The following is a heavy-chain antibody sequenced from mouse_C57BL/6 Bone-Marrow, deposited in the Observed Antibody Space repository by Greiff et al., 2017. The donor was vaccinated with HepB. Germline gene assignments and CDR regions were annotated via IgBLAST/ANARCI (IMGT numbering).Heavy chain of an antibody. J-gene: IGHJ3*01. Sequence: VQVVESGAELARPGASVKLSCKASGYTFTSYGISWVKQRTGQGLEWIGEIYPRSGNTYYNEKFKGKATLTADKSSSTAYMELRSLTSEDSAVYFCARDTDYYGSFAYWGQGTLVTVSA. D-gene: IGHD1-1*01. V-gene: IGHV1-81*01. CDR1: GYTFTSYG. CDR2: IYPRSGNT. CDR3: ARDTDYYGSFAY.